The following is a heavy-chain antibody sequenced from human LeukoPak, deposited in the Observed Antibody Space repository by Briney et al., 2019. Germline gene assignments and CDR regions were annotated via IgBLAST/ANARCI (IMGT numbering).Heavy chain of an antibody. V-gene: IGHV3-33*01. Sequence: GGSLRPSCAASGFTFRNYGMNWVRQAPGKGLEWVALIWYDGSRDYYVDFVKGRFTVSRDNSKNTLYLQMKNLRAEDTAVYYCATVRGSDWYMDYWGQGTLVTVSS. CDR2: IWYDGSRD. CDR1: GFTFRNYG. CDR3: ATVRGSDWYMDY. D-gene: IGHD6-19*01. J-gene: IGHJ4*02.